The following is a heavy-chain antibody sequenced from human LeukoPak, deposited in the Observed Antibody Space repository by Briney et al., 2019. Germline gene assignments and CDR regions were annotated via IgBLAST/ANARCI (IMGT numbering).Heavy chain of an antibody. D-gene: IGHD4-17*01. J-gene: IGHJ6*03. V-gene: IGHV3-48*01. CDR3: ARITTVTTVTYYYYYYMDV. CDR1: GFTFSNYS. CDR2: INSSSSTI. Sequence: PGGSLRLSCAASGFTFSNYSMNWVRQAPGKGLEWVSYINSSSSTIYYADSVKGRFTISRDNAKNSLDLQMNSLRAEDTAVYYCARITTVTTVTYYYYYYMDVWGKGTTVTVSS.